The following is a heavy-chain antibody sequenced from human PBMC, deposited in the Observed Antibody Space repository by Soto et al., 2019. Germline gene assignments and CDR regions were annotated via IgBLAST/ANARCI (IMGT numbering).Heavy chain of an antibody. CDR2: IYWNDDK. J-gene: IGHJ4*02. Sequence: KESGPTLVKPTQTLTLTCTFSGFSLSTSGVGVGWIRQPPGKALEWLALIYWNDDKRYSPSLKSRLTITKDTSKNQVVLTMTNMDPVDTATYYCARRYSSSWSRYFDYWGQGTLVTVSS. D-gene: IGHD6-13*01. CDR3: ARRYSSSWSRYFDY. V-gene: IGHV2-5*01. CDR1: GFSLSTSGVG.